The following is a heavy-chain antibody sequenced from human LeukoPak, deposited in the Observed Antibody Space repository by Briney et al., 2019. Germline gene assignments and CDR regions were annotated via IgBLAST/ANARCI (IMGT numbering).Heavy chain of an antibody. D-gene: IGHD3-22*01. V-gene: IGHV1-2*02. J-gene: IGHJ4*02. CDR1: GYTFTGHY. Sequence: VASVKVSCKASGYTFTGHYMHWVRQAPGQGLEWMGWINPNSGGTNYAQKFQGRVTMTRDTSISTACMELSRLRSDDTAVYYCAREEYLPYYYDSSGPTPPFDYWGQGTLVTVSS. CDR2: INPNSGGT. CDR3: AREEYLPYYYDSSGPTPPFDY.